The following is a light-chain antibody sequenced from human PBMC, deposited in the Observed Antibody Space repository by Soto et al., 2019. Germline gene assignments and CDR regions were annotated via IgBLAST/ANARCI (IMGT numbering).Light chain of an antibody. J-gene: IGKJ1*01. V-gene: IGKV1-5*03. Sequence: DVQMTQSPSTLSASVGDRVTITCRASQNIDNWLAWYQQKLGKAPKLLIYKASSLETGVPSRFSGSGSGTEFSLTISNLEHDDLANYHCQQYYTNSQASFGQGTKV. CDR2: KAS. CDR1: QNIDNW. CDR3: QQYYTNSQAS.